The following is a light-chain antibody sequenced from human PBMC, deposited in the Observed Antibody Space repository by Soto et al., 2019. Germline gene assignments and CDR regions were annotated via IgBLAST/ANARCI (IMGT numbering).Light chain of an antibody. V-gene: IGKV3-20*01. CDR3: QQYGNAPLT. J-gene: IGKJ3*01. Sequence: VLTQSPSNLSWSAGERATLSWTASQSVNSRYLAWNQQKPGQAPRLLIYGASSRATGIPDRFSGSGSGADFTLTISRLEHEDVAAYYCQQYGNAPLTFGPGTQGDIK. CDR1: QSVNSRY. CDR2: GAS.